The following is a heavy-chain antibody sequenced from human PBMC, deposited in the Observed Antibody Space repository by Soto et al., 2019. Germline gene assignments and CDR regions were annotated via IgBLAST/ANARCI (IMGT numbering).Heavy chain of an antibody. V-gene: IGHV3-72*01. D-gene: IGHD3-10*01. J-gene: IGHJ3*01. Sequence: EVKLVESGGGLVQPGGSLRLSCAVSGFTLSDYYIDRVRQAPGKGLEWLARSRDKANSFSTDYAASVKGRLSISRDDSESSVFLQMNSLRTEDTALYYCARTKSYGAYDVWGQGTVVIVSS. CDR2: SRDKANSFST. CDR3: ARTKSYGAYDV. CDR1: GFTLSDYY.